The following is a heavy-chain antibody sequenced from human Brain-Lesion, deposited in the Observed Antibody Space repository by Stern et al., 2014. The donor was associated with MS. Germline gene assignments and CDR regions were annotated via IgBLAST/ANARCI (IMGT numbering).Heavy chain of an antibody. CDR1: GDSLSSSTFY. V-gene: IGHV4-39*01. J-gene: IGHJ4*02. CDR2: FYYGGNS. CDR3: ARHQLGYGYAYLRY. Sequence: QVQLQESGPGLVKPSDTLSLTCSVSGDSLSSSTFYWGWLRQPPGQGPEGIGSFYYGGNSYYHPSLKSRVPISVDPPNNHFPLGLPSVTAADTAVYYCARHQLGYGYAYLRYWGQGTLVTVSS. D-gene: IGHD5-18*01.